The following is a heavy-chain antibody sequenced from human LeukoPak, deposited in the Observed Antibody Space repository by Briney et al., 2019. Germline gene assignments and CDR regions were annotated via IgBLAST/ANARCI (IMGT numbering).Heavy chain of an antibody. J-gene: IGHJ4*02. CDR1: GFTANNNY. CDR2: IYSGGSA. V-gene: IGHV3-53*01. CDR3: ASSGAYSDFDF. D-gene: IGHD3-22*01. Sequence: PGGSLRLSCAASGFTANNNYVSWVRQARGKSLQWVSLIYSGGSAYYEDSVKGRFTISRDSSKNMVFLGMNSLRAEDTAVYYCASSGAYSDFDFWGQGTLVTVSS.